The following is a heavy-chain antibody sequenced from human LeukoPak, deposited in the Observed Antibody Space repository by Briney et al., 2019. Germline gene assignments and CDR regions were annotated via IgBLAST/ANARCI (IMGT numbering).Heavy chain of an antibody. CDR1: GGTFSSFA. V-gene: IGHV1-69*04. D-gene: IGHD6-13*01. CDR2: IIPMLGTA. J-gene: IGHJ3*02. CDR3: AREYSSSWAVAFDI. Sequence: SVKVSCKASGGTFSSFAISWVRQAPGQGLEWMGRIIPMLGTANYVQKFQGRVTINADKSTSTAYMELSSLRSEDTAVYYCAREYSSSWAVAFDIWGQGTMVTVSS.